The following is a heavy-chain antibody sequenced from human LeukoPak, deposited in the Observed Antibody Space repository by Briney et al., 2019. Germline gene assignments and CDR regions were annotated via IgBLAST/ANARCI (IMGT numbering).Heavy chain of an antibody. V-gene: IGHV3-23*01. CDR3: TTYSYILIPGYY. D-gene: IGHD5-18*01. CDR1: GFTFSSYA. CDR2: ISGSGGST. J-gene: IGHJ4*02. Sequence: GGSLRLSCAASGFTFSSYAMSWVRQAPGKGLEWVSAISGSGGSTYYADSVKGRFTISRDNSKGTVYLQMNSLRAEDTAVYYCTTYSYILIPGYYWGQGTLVTVSS.